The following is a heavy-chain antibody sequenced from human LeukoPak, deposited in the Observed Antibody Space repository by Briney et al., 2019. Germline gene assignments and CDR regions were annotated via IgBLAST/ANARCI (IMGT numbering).Heavy chain of an antibody. CDR3: ARLSIASRVRIFDY. J-gene: IGHJ4*02. D-gene: IGHD6-6*01. Sequence: SETLSLTCTVSGGTMSNYYWSWIRQPPGKGLECIGHIYHSGSTNYKPSLKSRVTISLDTSKNQFSLKLSSVTAADTAVYYCARLSIASRVRIFDYWGQGTLVTVSS. CDR1: GGTMSNYY. V-gene: IGHV4-59*08. CDR2: IYHSGST.